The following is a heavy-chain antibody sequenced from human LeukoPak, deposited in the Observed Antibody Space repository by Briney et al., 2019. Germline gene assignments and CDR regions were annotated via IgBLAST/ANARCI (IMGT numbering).Heavy chain of an antibody. CDR2: IKQDGSGQ. CDR1: GFTFSRYW. J-gene: IGHJ4*02. Sequence: GSLRLSCVASGFTFSRYWMSWVRQAPGKGLEWVAKIKQDGSGQYYLDSVKGRFTISRDNAKNSLYLQMNSLRAEDTAVYFCTTGYSSGWYNEGNYWGQGTLVTVSS. V-gene: IGHV3-7*01. D-gene: IGHD6-19*01. CDR3: TTGYSSGWYNEGNY.